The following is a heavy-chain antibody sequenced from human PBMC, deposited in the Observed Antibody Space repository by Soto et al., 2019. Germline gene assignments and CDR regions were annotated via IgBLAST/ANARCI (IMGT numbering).Heavy chain of an antibody. CDR3: ARRPPRYGIDY. D-gene: IGHD1-1*01. Sequence: ASVKVSCKPSGYTFISYAMHWVRQAPGQRLEWMGWINAGNGNTKYSQKFQGRVTITRDTSASTAYMELSSLRSEDTAVYYCARRPPRYGIDYWGQGTLVTVSS. CDR2: INAGNGNT. J-gene: IGHJ4*02. CDR1: GYTFISYA. V-gene: IGHV1-3*01.